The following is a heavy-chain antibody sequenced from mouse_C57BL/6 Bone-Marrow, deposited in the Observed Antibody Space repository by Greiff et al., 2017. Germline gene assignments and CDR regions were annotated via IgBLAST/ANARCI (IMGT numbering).Heavy chain of an antibody. CDR2: ISDGGSYT. CDR1: GFTFSSYA. CDR3: ARDNGYYVFDS. Sequence: EVKLVESGGGLVKPGGSLKLSCAASGFTFSSYAMSLVRQTPEKRLEWVATISDGGSYTYYPDNVKGRFTISRDNAKNNLYLQMSHLKSEDTAMYYCARDNGYYVFDSRGQGTTLTVSS. J-gene: IGHJ2*01. V-gene: IGHV5-4*01. D-gene: IGHD2-3*01.